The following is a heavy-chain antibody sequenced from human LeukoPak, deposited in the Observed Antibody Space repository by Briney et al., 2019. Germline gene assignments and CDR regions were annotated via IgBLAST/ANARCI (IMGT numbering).Heavy chain of an antibody. V-gene: IGHV3-23*01. D-gene: IGHD2-2*01. J-gene: IGHJ4*02. CDR2: ISGSGGST. CDR3: AKVQESPAAMNNWYPHFDY. Sequence: PGGSLRLSCAASGFTFINYWMSWVSQAPGKGLEWVSAISGSGGSTYYADSVKGRFTISRDNSKNTLYLQMNSLRAEDTAVYYCAKVQESPAAMNNWYPHFDYWGQGSLVTVSS. CDR1: GFTFINYW.